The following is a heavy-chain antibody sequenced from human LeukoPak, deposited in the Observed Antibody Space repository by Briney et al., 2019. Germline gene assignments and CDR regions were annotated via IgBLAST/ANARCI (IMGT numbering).Heavy chain of an antibody. CDR3: AKGSTLRGVVAKTALDY. Sequence: GGSLRLSCAASGFTFSRYWMSWVRQAPGKGLEWVANIKQDGSEKYYVDSVKGRFTISRDNSKETLYLEMKSLRAEDTAVYYCAKGSTLRGVVAKTALDYWGQGTLVTVSS. D-gene: IGHD3-10*01. J-gene: IGHJ4*02. V-gene: IGHV3-7*03. CDR1: GFTFSRYW. CDR2: IKQDGSEK.